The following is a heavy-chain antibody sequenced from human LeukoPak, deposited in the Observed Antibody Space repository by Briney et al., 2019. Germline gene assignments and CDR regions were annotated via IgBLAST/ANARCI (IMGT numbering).Heavy chain of an antibody. CDR1: GFAFTSYY. Sequence: GASVKVSCKAFGFAFTSYYIFWVRQAPGQGLEWMGWISAYNGNTNYAQKLQGRVTMTTDTSTSTAYMELRSLRSDDTAVYYCARATAKQQLVTDYWGQGTLVTVSS. CDR3: ARATAKQQLVTDY. V-gene: IGHV1-18*04. J-gene: IGHJ4*02. D-gene: IGHD6-13*01. CDR2: ISAYNGNT.